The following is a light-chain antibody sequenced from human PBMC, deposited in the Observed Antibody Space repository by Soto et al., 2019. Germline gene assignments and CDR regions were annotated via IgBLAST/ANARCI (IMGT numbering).Light chain of an antibody. J-gene: IGKJ3*01. Sequence: IVLTEDPGTLSLSPGERATLSCRASQRFSRSYVAWYQQKPGQAPGLLIYAASNRAPGIPYRFSGSGSGTDFTLTISRLEPEDFAVYYCQQYDTSITFGAGTKVDIK. V-gene: IGKV3-20*01. CDR3: QQYDTSIT. CDR1: QRFSRSY. CDR2: AAS.